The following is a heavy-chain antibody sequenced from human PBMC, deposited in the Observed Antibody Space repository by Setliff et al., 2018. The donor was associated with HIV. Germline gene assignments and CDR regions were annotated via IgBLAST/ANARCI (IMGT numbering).Heavy chain of an antibody. J-gene: IGHJ1*01. V-gene: IGHV4-34*01. CDR3: ATDGGLWFGRHSYLQN. CDR2: ISHTGNI. Sequence: SETLSLTCAVYGGSLRGYYWSWVRQSPLKGLEWIGEISHTGNINYNTALSNRVTVSVDTSKNQFSLKLTSVTAADTAVYYCATDGGLWFGRHSYLQNWGQGTLVTVSS. D-gene: IGHD3-10*01. CDR1: GGSLRGYY.